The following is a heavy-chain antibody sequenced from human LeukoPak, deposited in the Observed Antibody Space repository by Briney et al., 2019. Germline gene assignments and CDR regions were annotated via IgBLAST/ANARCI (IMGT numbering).Heavy chain of an antibody. J-gene: IGHJ4*02. CDR2: IRYDGSNK. CDR1: GFTFSSYG. CDR3: ARDRGPGVRAGCDY. V-gene: IGHV3-30*02. Sequence: GGSLRLSCAASGFTFSSYGMHWVRQAPGKGLEWVAFIRYDGSNKYYADSVKGRFTISRDNSKNTLYLQMNSLRAEDTAVYYCARDRGPGVRAGCDYWGQGTLVTVSS. D-gene: IGHD6-13*01.